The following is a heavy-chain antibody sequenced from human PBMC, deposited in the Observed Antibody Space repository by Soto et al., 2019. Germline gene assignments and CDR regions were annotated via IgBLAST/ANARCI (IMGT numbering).Heavy chain of an antibody. V-gene: IGHV5-51*01. Sequence: EVQLVQSGAEVKKPGESLKISCKGSGYSFTSYWIGWVRQMPGKGLEWMGVIYPGDSDTRYSPSFQGQVTISADKSISTAYLQWSSLKASDTAMYYCARLSTRYRLVIRGDYGMDVWGQGTTVTVSS. CDR2: IYPGDSDT. CDR1: GYSFTSYW. J-gene: IGHJ6*02. D-gene: IGHD3-9*01. CDR3: ARLSTRYRLVIRGDYGMDV.